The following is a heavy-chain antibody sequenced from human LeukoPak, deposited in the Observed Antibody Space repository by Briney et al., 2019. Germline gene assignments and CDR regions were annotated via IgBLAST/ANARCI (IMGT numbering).Heavy chain of an antibody. CDR3: ARGFYSPAY. Sequence: SETLSLTCTVSGGSISSDYWSWIRQPPGKGPEWVGYIYYSGRTFYNPTLKSRVTMSVDTSKNQFSLKLSSVTAADTAIYYCARGFYSPAYWGQGTLVTVSS. CDR2: IYYSGRT. D-gene: IGHD4-11*01. V-gene: IGHV4-59*01. CDR1: GGSISSDY. J-gene: IGHJ4*02.